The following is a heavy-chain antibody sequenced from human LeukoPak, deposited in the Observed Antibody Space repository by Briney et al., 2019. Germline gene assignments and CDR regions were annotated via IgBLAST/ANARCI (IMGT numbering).Heavy chain of an antibody. CDR1: GFTFSSYE. J-gene: IGHJ3*02. Sequence: PGGSLRLSCAASGFTFSSYEMNWVRQAPGKGLEWVSSISSSSSYIYYADSVKGRFTISRDNARNSLYLQMNSLRAEDTSVYFCVRSTGGDWYTFDTWGQGTMVTVSS. V-gene: IGHV3-21*01. CDR3: VRSTGGDWYTFDT. D-gene: IGHD2-21*02. CDR2: ISSSSSYI.